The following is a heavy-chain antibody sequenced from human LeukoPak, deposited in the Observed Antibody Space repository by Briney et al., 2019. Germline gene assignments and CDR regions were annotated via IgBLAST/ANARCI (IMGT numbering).Heavy chain of an antibody. Sequence: GGSLRLSCAASGFTFSSYAMRWVRQAPGKGLEWVAVISYDGSNKYYADSVKGRFTISRDNSKNTLYLQMNSLRAEDTAVYYCARDLFPSVSGSYNPDAFDIWGQGTMVTVSS. D-gene: IGHD1-26*01. CDR1: GFTFSSYA. CDR2: ISYDGSNK. CDR3: ARDLFPSVSGSYNPDAFDI. V-gene: IGHV3-30-3*01. J-gene: IGHJ3*02.